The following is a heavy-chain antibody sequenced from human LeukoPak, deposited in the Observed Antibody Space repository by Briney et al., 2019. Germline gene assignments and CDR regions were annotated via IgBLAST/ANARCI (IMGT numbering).Heavy chain of an antibody. V-gene: IGHV4-59*08. CDR2: ILYSGGT. J-gene: IGHJ4*02. Sequence: SETLSLTCTVSGGSISSYYWSWIRQPPGKGLEWIGAILYSGGTNYNPSLKSPVTISVDTSKNPFSLKLSSVTAADTAVYYCARRLGSSSSGFDYWGQGTLVTVSS. D-gene: IGHD6-19*01. CDR1: GGSISSYY. CDR3: ARRLGSSSSGFDY.